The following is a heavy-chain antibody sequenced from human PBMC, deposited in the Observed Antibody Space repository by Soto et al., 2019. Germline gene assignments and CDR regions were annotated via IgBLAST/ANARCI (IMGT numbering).Heavy chain of an antibody. Sequence: SETLSLTCTVSGGSISSYYWSWIRQPPGKGLEWIGYIYYSGSTNYNPSLKSRVTISVDTSKNQFSLKLSSVTAADMAVYYCARVGYSGSPTAFDYWGQGTLVTVSS. J-gene: IGHJ4*02. V-gene: IGHV4-59*01. CDR3: ARVGYSGSPTAFDY. D-gene: IGHD1-26*01. CDR1: GGSISSYY. CDR2: IYYSGST.